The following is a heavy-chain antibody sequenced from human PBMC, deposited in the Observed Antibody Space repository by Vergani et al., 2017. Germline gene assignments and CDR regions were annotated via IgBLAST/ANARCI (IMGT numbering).Heavy chain of an antibody. CDR3: AKVVPAATYGMDV. CDR2: ISYDGSNK. D-gene: IGHD2-2*01. J-gene: IGHJ6*02. V-gene: IGHV3-30*18. Sequence: QVQLVESGGGVVQPGRSLRLSCAASGFTFSSYGMHWVRQAPGKGLEWVAVISYDGSNKYYADSVKGRFTISRDNSKNTLYLQMNSLRAEDTAVYYCAKVVPAATYGMDVWGQGTTVTVSS. CDR1: GFTFSSYG.